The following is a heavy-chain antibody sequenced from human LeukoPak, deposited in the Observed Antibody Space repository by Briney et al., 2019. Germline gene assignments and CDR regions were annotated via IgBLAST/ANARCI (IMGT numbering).Heavy chain of an antibody. CDR3: ARVGGEDCSSTSCYRGAFDI. V-gene: IGHV1-18*01. Sequence: APVKVSCKASGYTFTSYGISWVRQAPGQGLEWMGWISAYNGNTNYAQKLQGRVTMTTDTSTSTAYMELRSLRSDDTAVYYCARVGGEDCSSTSCYRGAFDIWGQGTMVTVSS. J-gene: IGHJ3*02. CDR2: ISAYNGNT. D-gene: IGHD2-2*01. CDR1: GYTFTSYG.